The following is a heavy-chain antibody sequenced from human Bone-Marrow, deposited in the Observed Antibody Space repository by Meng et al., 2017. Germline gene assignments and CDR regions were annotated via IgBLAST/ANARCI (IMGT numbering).Heavy chain of an antibody. V-gene: IGHV3-48*03. Sequence: GESLKISCAASGFTFSSYEMNWVRQAPGKGLEWVSYISSSGSTIYYADSMKGRFTISRDNAKNSLYLQMNRLRADDTAVYYCARDITGYSSGWFHYYYYYGMDVWGQGTTVTVSS. CDR3: ARDITGYSSGWFHYYYYYGMDV. D-gene: IGHD6-19*01. CDR1: GFTFSSYE. CDR2: ISSSGSTI. J-gene: IGHJ6*02.